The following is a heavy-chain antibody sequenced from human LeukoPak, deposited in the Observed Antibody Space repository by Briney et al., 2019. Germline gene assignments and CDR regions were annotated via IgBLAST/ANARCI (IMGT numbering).Heavy chain of an antibody. J-gene: IGHJ4*02. V-gene: IGHV4-59*01. CDR1: GGSISSYY. CDR3: ARGAAGYSYG. D-gene: IGHD5-18*01. CDR2: IYYSGST. Sequence: SETLSLTCTVSGGSISSYYWSWIRQPPGKGLEWIGHIYYSGSTNYNPSLKSRVTISIDMSKNQFSLRLSSVTAADTAVYYCARGAAGYSYGWGQGTLVTVSS.